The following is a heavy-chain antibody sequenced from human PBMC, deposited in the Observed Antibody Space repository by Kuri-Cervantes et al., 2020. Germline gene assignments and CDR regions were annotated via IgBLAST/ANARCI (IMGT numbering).Heavy chain of an antibody. Sequence: ASVKVSCKASGYTFTGYYMYWVRQAPGQGLECMGWINPNSGGTNYAQKFQGWVTMTRDTSISAAYMELTRLRSDDTAVYYCARGYCSGGSCCLDYWGQGTLVTVSS. CDR1: GYTFTGYY. CDR2: INPNSGGT. D-gene: IGHD2-15*01. J-gene: IGHJ4*02. CDR3: ARGYCSGGSCCLDY. V-gene: IGHV1-2*04.